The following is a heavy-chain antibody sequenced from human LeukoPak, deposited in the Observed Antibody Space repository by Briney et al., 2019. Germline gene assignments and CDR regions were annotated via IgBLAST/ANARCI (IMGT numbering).Heavy chain of an antibody. CDR2: INPNSGGT. CDR1: GYTFTGYY. CDR3: ARDPRIAVAGKYFDY. V-gene: IGHV1-2*06. D-gene: IGHD6-19*01. J-gene: IGHJ4*02. Sequence: GASVTVSFKASGYTFTGYYMHWVRQAPGQGLEWMGRINPNSGGTNYAQKFQGRVTMTSDTSISTAYMELGRLRSDDTAVYYCARDPRIAVAGKYFDYWGQGTLVTVSS.